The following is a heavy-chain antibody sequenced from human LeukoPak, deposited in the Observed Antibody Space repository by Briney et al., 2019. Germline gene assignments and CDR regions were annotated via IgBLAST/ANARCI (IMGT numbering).Heavy chain of an antibody. Sequence: GGSLRLSCAASGFTFSSYAMSWVRQAPGEGREWVSAISGSGGSTYYADSVKGRVTISRDNSKNTLYLQMNSVRAEDTAVYYCAKGGKQLLSFDYWGQGTLVTVSS. CDR1: GFTFSSYA. D-gene: IGHD6-13*01. CDR3: AKGGKQLLSFDY. V-gene: IGHV3-23*01. CDR2: ISGSGGST. J-gene: IGHJ4*02.